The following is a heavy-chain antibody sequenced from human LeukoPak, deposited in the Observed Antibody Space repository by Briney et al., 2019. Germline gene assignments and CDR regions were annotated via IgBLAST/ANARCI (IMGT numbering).Heavy chain of an antibody. CDR2: LYSGGAT. J-gene: IGHJ4*02. CDR1: GFSVSGIH. Sequence: PGGSLRLSCVASGFSVSGIHMNWVRQAPGKDLEWVSGLYSGGATYYADSMGGRFTISRDHSKNTLYLQMSSLRAEDTAVYYCAKVLPTSVLRYFDWLPSPDYWGQGTLVTVSS. V-gene: IGHV3-66*01. D-gene: IGHD3-9*01. CDR3: AKVLPTSVLRYFDWLPSPDY.